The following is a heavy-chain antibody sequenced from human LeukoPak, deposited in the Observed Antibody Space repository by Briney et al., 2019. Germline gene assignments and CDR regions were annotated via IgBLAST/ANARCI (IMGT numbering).Heavy chain of an antibody. J-gene: IGHJ4*02. CDR3: ATDQDSDS. CDR1: GFTFSSYA. V-gene: IGHV3-23*01. CDR2: ISGSGGST. Sequence: GGSLRLSCAASGFTFSSYAMSWVRQAPGKGLEWVSAISGSGGSTSYADSLKGRFTISRENSKNTLYLQMNSLRTQHTAAYYCATDQDSDSSGQGTLVTVSS.